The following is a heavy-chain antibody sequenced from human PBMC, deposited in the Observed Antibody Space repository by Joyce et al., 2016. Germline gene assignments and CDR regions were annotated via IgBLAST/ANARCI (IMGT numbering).Heavy chain of an antibody. CDR1: GYSFTNFW. CDR2: IFPDDSDT. V-gene: IGHV5-51*01. CDR3: ASPVRTPFPHFDY. J-gene: IGHJ4*02. Sequence: EAQLVQSGAELKKPGESLKISCKASGYSFTNFWVGWVRQMPGKGLDWMGIIFPDDSDTRDSPAFQGQVTISVDKSISTAYLQWSSLKASDTAIYYCASPVRTPFPHFDYWGQGTLVTVSS. D-gene: IGHD4-11*01.